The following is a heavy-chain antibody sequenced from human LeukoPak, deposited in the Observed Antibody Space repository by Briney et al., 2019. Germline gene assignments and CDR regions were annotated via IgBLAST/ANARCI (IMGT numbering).Heavy chain of an antibody. CDR1: GGSFSGYY. J-gene: IGHJ4*02. V-gene: IGHV4-34*01. D-gene: IGHD3-22*01. CDR3: AREGGDYYDSSGFDY. Sequence: SETLSLTCAVYGGSFSGYYWSWIRQPPGKGLEWIGEINHSGSTNYNPSLKSRVTISVDTSKNQFSLKLSSVTAADTAVYYCAREGGDYYDSSGFDYWGQGTLVTVSS. CDR2: INHSGST.